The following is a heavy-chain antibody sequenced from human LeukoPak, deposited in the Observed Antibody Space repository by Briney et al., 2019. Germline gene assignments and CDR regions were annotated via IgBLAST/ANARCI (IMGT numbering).Heavy chain of an antibody. Sequence: ASVKVSCTASGYTFTNYGISWVRQAPGQGLEWMAWISTYDHDTNYAQKFRGRVTMTTDTSTSTAYMELRSLGSDDTAVYYCVRDYFCSGGTCDDCFDPWGQGTLVTVSS. CDR3: VRDYFCSGGTCDDCFDP. CDR1: GYTFTNYG. V-gene: IGHV1-18*01. J-gene: IGHJ5*02. D-gene: IGHD2-15*01. CDR2: ISTYDHDT.